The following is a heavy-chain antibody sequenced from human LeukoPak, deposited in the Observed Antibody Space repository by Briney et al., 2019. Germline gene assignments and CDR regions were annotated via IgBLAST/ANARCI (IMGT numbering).Heavy chain of an antibody. D-gene: IGHD6-19*01. CDR1: GFTLSIYV. V-gene: IGHV3-30*02. Sequence: GGPLTLPCAISGFTLSIYVMHGVRQAPARGLEGVAFIRYDGTSQYYTDSVKGRFTISRENSMNTMYRQMTSPSVDATAVYCCTKIGFGWYQIDCWGQGTLVTVSS. CDR3: TKIGFGWYQIDC. CDR2: IRYDGTSQ. J-gene: IGHJ4*01.